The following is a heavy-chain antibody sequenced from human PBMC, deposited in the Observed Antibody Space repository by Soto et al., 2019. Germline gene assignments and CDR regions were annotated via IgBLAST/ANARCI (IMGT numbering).Heavy chain of an antibody. J-gene: IGHJ6*02. CDR2: MNHSGST. CDR1: GGSFSGYY. V-gene: IGHV4-34*01. D-gene: IGHD5-12*01. CDR3: ARATMATIRRFYYYYYGMDV. Sequence: QVQLQQWGAGLLKPSETLSLTCAVYGGSFSGYYWSWIRQPPGKGLEWIGEMNHSGSTNYNPSLKSRVTISVDTSKNQFSLKLSSVTAADTAVYYCARATMATIRRFYYYYYGMDVWGQGTTVTVSS.